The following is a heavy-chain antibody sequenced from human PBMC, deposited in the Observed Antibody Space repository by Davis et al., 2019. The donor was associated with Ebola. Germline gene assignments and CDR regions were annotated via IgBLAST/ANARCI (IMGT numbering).Heavy chain of an antibody. Sequence: ASVKVSCKASGYTFTNYGITWVRQAPGQGLEWMGWMNPHNGNTNYAQNVQGRVTMTSDTATTTAYMEVGSLRSDDTAVYYCARAQFPTTSDHWGQGTLVTVSS. V-gene: IGHV1-18*04. J-gene: IGHJ4*02. CDR1: GYTFTNYG. CDR3: ARAQFPTTSDH. CDR2: MNPHNGNT. D-gene: IGHD1-1*01.